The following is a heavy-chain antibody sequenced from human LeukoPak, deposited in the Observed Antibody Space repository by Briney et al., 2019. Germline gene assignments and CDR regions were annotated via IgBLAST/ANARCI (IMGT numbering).Heavy chain of an antibody. CDR1: GGSISSYY. D-gene: IGHD3-22*01. V-gene: IGHV4-59*01. J-gene: IGHJ4*02. Sequence: PSETLSLTRTVSGGSISSYYWSWIRQPPGKGLEWIGYIYYSGSTNYNPSLKSRVTTSVDTSKNQFSLKLSSVTAADTAVYYCAREWDYYDSSGYYDYWGQGTLVTVSS. CDR3: AREWDYYDSSGYYDY. CDR2: IYYSGST.